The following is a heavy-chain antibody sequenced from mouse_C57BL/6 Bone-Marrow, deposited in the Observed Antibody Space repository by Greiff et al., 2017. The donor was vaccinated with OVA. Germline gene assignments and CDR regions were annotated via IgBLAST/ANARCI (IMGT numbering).Heavy chain of an antibody. J-gene: IGHJ2*01. Sequence: LVESGAELARPGASVKLSCKASGYTFTSYGISWVKQRTGPGLEWIGEIYPRSGNTYYNEKFKGKATLTADKSSSTAYMELRSLTSEDSAVYFCARSIGYRWSYFDYWGQGATLTVSS. V-gene: IGHV1-81*01. CDR1: GYTFTSYG. CDR3: ARSIGYRWSYFDY. CDR2: IYPRSGNT. D-gene: IGHD1-2*01.